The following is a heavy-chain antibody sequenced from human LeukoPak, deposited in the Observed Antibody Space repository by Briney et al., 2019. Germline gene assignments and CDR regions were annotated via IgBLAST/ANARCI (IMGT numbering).Heavy chain of an antibody. CDR1: GFTVSSNY. CDR3: ARLQWLDYDAFDI. V-gene: IGHV3-53*01. CDR2: IYSGGST. J-gene: IGHJ3*02. Sequence: QTGGSLRLSCAASGFTVSSNYMSWVRQAPGKGLEWVSVIYSGGSTYYADSVEGRFTISRDNSKNTLYLQMNSLRAEDTAVYYCARLQWLDYDAFDIWGQGTMVTVSS. D-gene: IGHD6-19*01.